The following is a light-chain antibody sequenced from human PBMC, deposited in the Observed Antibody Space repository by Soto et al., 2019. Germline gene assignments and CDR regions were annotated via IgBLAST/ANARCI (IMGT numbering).Light chain of an antibody. CDR1: QSVSSN. J-gene: IGKJ1*01. CDR3: HQYNDGPGGT. CDR2: EAS. V-gene: IGKV3-15*01. Sequence: EIVMTQSPATLFVSPGERATVSCRASQSVSSNLAWYQQKPGQAPRLLIYEASTRAADAPVRFSGSGYGRQFTLTISSLQSEDFAVYFCHQYNDGPGGTVGQGTKVGIK.